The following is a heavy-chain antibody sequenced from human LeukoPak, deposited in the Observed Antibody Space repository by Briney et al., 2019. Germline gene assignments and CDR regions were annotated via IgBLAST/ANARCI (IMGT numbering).Heavy chain of an antibody. Sequence: SDTLSLTCTSSVSSINGHYWSCIRQPPGRGQEWIGYIYSTGNIFYNPFLKSRVTLSLDTFSNQFSLRLTSVTAADTAVYYCAGLHFALAEEFGPWGQGTLVTVSS. V-gene: IGHV4-59*08. CDR3: AGLHFALAEEFGP. J-gene: IGHJ5*02. CDR1: VSSINGHY. CDR2: IYSTGNI. D-gene: IGHD3-3*02.